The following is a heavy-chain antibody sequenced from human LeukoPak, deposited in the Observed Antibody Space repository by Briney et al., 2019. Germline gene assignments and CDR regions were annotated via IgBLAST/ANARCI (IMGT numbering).Heavy chain of an antibody. V-gene: IGHV4-59*08. CDR3: ARHQQWYYFDY. D-gene: IGHD6-19*01. J-gene: IGHJ4*02. CDR1: GGSISIYY. Sequence: SSETLSLTCTVSGGSISIYYWSWIRQPPGKGLEWIGYIYYSGSTNYNPSLKSRVTISVDTSKNQFSLKLTSVTAADTAMYYCARHQQWYYFDYWGQGTLVTVSS. CDR2: IYYSGST.